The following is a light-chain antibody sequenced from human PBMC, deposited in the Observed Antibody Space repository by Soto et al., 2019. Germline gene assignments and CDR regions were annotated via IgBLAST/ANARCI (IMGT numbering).Light chain of an antibody. CDR2: SNN. J-gene: IGLJ2*01. CDR1: SSNIGSNT. CDR3: APWDRLPEWPVV. V-gene: IGLV1-44*01. Sequence: QAVVTQPPSASGTPGQRVTISCSGSSSNIGSNTVNWYQQLPGTAPKLLIYSNNQRPSGVPDRFSGSKSGTSASLAISGLQSEDEADYYCAPWDRLPEWPVVFGGGTKLTVL.